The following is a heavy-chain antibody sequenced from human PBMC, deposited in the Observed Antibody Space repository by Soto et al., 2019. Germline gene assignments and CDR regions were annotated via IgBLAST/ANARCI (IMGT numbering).Heavy chain of an antibody. CDR1: GFAVSNIY. J-gene: IGHJ4*02. Sequence: GRSQRLSCATSGFAVSNIYISWVSQTPEKGLEWVSIIYSGGSTYYADSVEGRFTISRDNSMNTVYLQMNSLRAEDTAVYYCARAHNWNDAYFDYWGQGTLVTVSS. D-gene: IGHD1-1*01. CDR2: IYSGGST. CDR3: ARAHNWNDAYFDY. V-gene: IGHV3-53*01.